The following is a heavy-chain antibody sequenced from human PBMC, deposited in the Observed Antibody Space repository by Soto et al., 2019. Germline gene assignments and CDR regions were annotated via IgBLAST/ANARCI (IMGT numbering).Heavy chain of an antibody. J-gene: IGHJ4*02. CDR3: ARVYCSGGSCYYLDY. V-gene: IGHV3-74*01. CDR1: GFTFSSYW. CDR2: INSDGSST. D-gene: IGHD2-15*01. Sequence: PGGSLRLSCAASGFTFSSYWMHWVRQAPGKGLVWVSRINSDGSSTSYADSVKGRFTISRDNAKNTLYLQMNSLRAEDTAVYYCARVYCSGGSCYYLDYWGQGTLVTVSS.